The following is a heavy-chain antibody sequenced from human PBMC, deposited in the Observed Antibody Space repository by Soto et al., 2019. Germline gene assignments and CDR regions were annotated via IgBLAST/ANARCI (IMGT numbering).Heavy chain of an antibody. V-gene: IGHV3-33*01. J-gene: IGHJ4*02. D-gene: IGHD1-1*01. CDR1: GFLFSRFG. Sequence: QVQLVESGGGVVQPGTSLRLSCAASGFLFSRFGMHWVRQAPGKGLEWVAVIVNHGGRKDYADSVRGRFTISRDNSRSTLFLEISSVRVEATAISYCARDDEYDANGLDYWGRGTLVTVSS. CDR3: ARDDEYDANGLDY. CDR2: IVNHGGRK.